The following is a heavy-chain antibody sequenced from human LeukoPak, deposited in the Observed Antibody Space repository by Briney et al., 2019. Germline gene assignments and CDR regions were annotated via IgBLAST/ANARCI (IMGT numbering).Heavy chain of an antibody. CDR1: GFTFSSYG. J-gene: IGHJ4*02. CDR3: AKGVVVPPTYFDY. CDR2: MRYDGSIQ. V-gene: IGHV3-30*02. Sequence: GGSLRLSCAASGFTFSSYGMHWVRQASGKGLEWVAYMRYDGSIQYYADSVKGRFTISRDNSKNTLYLQLNSLKAEDTAVYYCAKGVVVPPTYFDYWGQGTLVTVPS. D-gene: IGHD3-10*02.